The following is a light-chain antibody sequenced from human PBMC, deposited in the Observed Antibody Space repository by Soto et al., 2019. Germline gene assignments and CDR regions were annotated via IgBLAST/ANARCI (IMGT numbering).Light chain of an antibody. CDR3: SSYAGSNNFI. V-gene: IGLV2-8*01. Sequence: QSVLTQPPSASGSPGQSVTISCTGTSSDVGGYKYVSWYQQHPGEAPKLMIYEVNKRPSGVPDRFSGSKSGNTASLTVSGLQAEDEADYYCSSYAGSNNFIFGTGTKVTVL. CDR1: SSDVGGYKY. J-gene: IGLJ1*01. CDR2: EVN.